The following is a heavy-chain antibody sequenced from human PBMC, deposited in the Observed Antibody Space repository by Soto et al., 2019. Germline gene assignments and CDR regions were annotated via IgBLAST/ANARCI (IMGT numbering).Heavy chain of an antibody. J-gene: IGHJ2*01. CDR1: GGTFSSYA. CDR3: AGLTLDWYFDL. V-gene: IGHV1-69*12. D-gene: IGHD7-27*01. CDR2: IIPIFGTA. Sequence: QVQLVQSGAAVKKPGSSVKVSCKASGGTFSSYAISWVRQAPGQGLEWMGGIIPIFGTANYAQKFQGRVTITADESTSTAYMKLSSLRSEATAVYCCAGLTLDWYFDLWGRGTLVTVAS.